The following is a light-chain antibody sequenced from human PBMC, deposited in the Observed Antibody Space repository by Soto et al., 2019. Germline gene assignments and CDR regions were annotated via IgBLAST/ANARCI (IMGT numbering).Light chain of an antibody. CDR2: GAS. CDR3: QQFAPPPT. J-gene: IGKJ4*01. Sequence: EIVLTQSPGTLSLSPGERATLSCRASQSVDSNSLAWYQHKPGQAPRLLIYGASSRAPGISDRYSGRGSGTNFPLTINRLDLEDFAVFYCQQFAPPPTFGGGTRLE. CDR1: QSVDSNS. V-gene: IGKV3-20*01.